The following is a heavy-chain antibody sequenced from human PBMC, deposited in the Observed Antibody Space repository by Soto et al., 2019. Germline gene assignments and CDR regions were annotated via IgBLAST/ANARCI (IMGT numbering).Heavy chain of an antibody. CDR1: GGSISSYY. CDR2: IYYSGST. Sequence: SETLSLTCTVSGGSISSYYWSWIRQPPGKGLEWIGYIYYSGSTNYNPSLKSRVTISVDTSKNQFSLKLSSVTAADTAVYYCERRSGTVTPKHFDYWGQGTLVTVSS. J-gene: IGHJ4*02. CDR3: ERRSGTVTPKHFDY. D-gene: IGHD4-17*01. V-gene: IGHV4-59*08.